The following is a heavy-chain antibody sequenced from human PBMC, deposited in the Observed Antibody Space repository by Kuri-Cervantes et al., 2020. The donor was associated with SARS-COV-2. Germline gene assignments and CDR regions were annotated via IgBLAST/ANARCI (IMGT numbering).Heavy chain of an antibody. D-gene: IGHD1/OR15-1a*01. V-gene: IGHV1-18*01. CDR1: GYPFTNFG. Sequence: ASVKVSCKASGYPFTNFGISWVRQAPGRGLEWMGWISTYSGDTIYPQKIQGRVTMTTDTSTSTAYMDLRGLRSDDTAVYYCARDSPTGTRWGDLNGMDVWGQGTTVTVSS. CDR3: ARDSPTGTRWGDLNGMDV. CDR2: ISTYSGDT. J-gene: IGHJ6*02.